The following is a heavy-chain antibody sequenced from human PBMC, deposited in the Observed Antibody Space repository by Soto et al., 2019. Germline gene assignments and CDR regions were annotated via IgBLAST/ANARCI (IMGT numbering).Heavy chain of an antibody. CDR1: GNTLTGFP. D-gene: IGHD4-17*01. Sequence: GASVKVSCKVSGNTLTGFPMHWVRQAPGKGLEWMGSLDPEEGERIFAQRFQGRVTMTEDTSTDTAYMEVSSLKSEDTAVYYCAAGVTTFDYWGQGTLVTVSS. V-gene: IGHV1-24*01. CDR3: AAGVTTFDY. J-gene: IGHJ4*02. CDR2: LDPEEGER.